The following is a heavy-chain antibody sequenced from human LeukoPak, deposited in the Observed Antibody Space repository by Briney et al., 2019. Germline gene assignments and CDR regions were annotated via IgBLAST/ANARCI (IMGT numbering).Heavy chain of an antibody. D-gene: IGHD6-13*01. J-gene: IGHJ6*02. CDR1: GFTFSSYG. CDR3: AKELGYSSSWSYYYYGMDV. Sequence: GGSLRLSCAASGFTFSSYGMHWVRQAPGKGLEWVAVISYDGSNKYYADSVKGRFTTSRDNSKNTLYLQMNSLRAEDTAVYYCAKELGYSSSWSYYYYGMDVWGQGTTVTVSS. V-gene: IGHV3-30*18. CDR2: ISYDGSNK.